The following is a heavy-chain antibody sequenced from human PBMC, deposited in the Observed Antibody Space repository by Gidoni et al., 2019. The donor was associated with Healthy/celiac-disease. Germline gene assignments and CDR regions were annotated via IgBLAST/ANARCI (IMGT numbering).Heavy chain of an antibody. CDR3: ARIGKYGSGSYDAGDYYGMDV. J-gene: IGHJ6*02. V-gene: IGHV2-70*01. CDR1: GFSLSTSGMC. CDR2: IDWDDDK. Sequence: QVTLRESGPALVKPTQTLTLTCTFSGFSLSTSGMCVSWIRQPPGKALEWLALIDWDDDKYYSTSLKTRLTISKDTSKNQVVLTMTNMDPVDTATYYCARIGKYGSGSYDAGDYYGMDVWGQGTTVTVSS. D-gene: IGHD3-10*01.